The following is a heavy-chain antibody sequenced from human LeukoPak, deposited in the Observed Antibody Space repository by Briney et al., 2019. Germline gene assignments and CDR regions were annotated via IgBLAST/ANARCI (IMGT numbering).Heavy chain of an antibody. J-gene: IGHJ4*02. V-gene: IGHV3-30*04. CDR3: ARAVPSRQAIDY. CDR2: VSFHGTDK. CDR1: GFTFSNYA. Sequence: PGRSLRLSCAASGFTFSNYAMHWVRHAPGKGLDWVAVVSFHGTDKFYADSVKGRFTISRDNSKNTLYLQMNSLIPEDTAVCYCARAVPSRQAIDYWGQGTLVTVSS.